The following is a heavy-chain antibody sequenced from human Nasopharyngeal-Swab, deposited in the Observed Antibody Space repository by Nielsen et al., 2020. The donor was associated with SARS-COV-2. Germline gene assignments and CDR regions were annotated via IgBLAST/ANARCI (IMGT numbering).Heavy chain of an antibody. CDR1: GGSISSDSHY. Sequence: SETLSLTCTVSGGSISSDSHYWSWIRQPAGKGLEWIGRIYASGNTNYNPSLKSRVTISVDTSKHQFSLKLSSVTASDTAVYYCATTAGYWGQGTLVTVSS. CDR2: IYASGNT. CDR3: ATTAGY. J-gene: IGHJ4*02. V-gene: IGHV4-61*02.